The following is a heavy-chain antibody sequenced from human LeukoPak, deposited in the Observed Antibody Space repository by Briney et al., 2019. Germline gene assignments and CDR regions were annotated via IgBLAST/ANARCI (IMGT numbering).Heavy chain of an antibody. D-gene: IGHD4-17*01. CDR3: ASEMTTVTNGYFDY. V-gene: IGHV4-4*02. CDR2: IYHTGTT. Sequence: SDTLSLTCSVSGGSLTSFSPTDWWTSVRQPPGKGLEWIGEIYHTGTTNYKPSLKSRVTLSLDKSKNQFSLNLTSVTAADTAVYYCASEMTTVTNGYFDYWGQGTLVTVSS. J-gene: IGHJ4*02. CDR1: GGSLTSFSPTDW.